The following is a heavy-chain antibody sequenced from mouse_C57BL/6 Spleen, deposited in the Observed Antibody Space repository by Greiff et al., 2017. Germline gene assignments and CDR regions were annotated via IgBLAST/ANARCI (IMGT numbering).Heavy chain of an antibody. J-gene: IGHJ2*01. V-gene: IGHV1-72*01. Sequence: QVQLQQPGAELVKPGASVKLSCKASGYTFTSHWMHWVKQRPGRGLEWIGRIDPNSGGTKYNEKFKSKATLTVDKPSSTAYMQLSSLTSEDSAVYYCARAQISYYYGSSYDYFDYWGQGTTLTVSS. D-gene: IGHD1-1*01. CDR2: IDPNSGGT. CDR3: ARAQISYYYGSSYDYFDY. CDR1: GYTFTSHW.